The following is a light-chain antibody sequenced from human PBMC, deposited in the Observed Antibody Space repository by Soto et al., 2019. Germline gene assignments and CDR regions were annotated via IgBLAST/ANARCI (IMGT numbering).Light chain of an antibody. Sequence: EIVLTQSPGTLSLSPGERATLSCRASQSVSNNYLAWYQQKPGQAPRLLIYGASSRATGIPDNFSGSGSGTDFTLTITRLEPEDFAVYYCQQYGSSPFTFGPGTKVDIK. J-gene: IGKJ3*01. V-gene: IGKV3-20*01. CDR1: QSVSNNY. CDR3: QQYGSSPFT. CDR2: GAS.